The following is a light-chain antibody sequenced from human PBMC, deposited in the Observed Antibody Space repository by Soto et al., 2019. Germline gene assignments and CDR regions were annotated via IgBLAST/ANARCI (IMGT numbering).Light chain of an antibody. CDR2: DAY. J-gene: IGLJ1*01. CDR1: RSDIGGYNY. CDR3: AAWDDSLNGYV. V-gene: IGLV2-14*03. Sequence: QSALTQPASVSGSPGQSITISCIGTRSDIGGYNYVSWHQQHPGKAPKLMIYDAYERPLGVSNRFSGSKSGTSASLAISGLQSEDEADYYCAAWDDSLNGYVFGTGTKVTVL.